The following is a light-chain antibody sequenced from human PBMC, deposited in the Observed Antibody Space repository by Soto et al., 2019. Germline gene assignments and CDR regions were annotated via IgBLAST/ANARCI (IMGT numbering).Light chain of an antibody. CDR1: QSINNRY. Sequence: EIVLTQSPGTLSLYPGERATLSCRASQSINNRYLAWYQQKPCQAPRLLIYAASSRATGIPDRFSGSGSGRDFTLTISRLEPDDFAVYYCQQFGSSPGFTFGPGTKVDIK. J-gene: IGKJ3*01. CDR2: AAS. V-gene: IGKV3-20*01. CDR3: QQFGSSPGFT.